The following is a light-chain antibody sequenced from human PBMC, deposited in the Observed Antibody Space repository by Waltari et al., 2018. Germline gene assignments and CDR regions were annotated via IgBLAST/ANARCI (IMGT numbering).Light chain of an antibody. J-gene: IGKJ3*01. CDR3: QQYYSTICT. V-gene: IGKV4-1*01. CDR1: QSVLYRSNSKNY. CDR2: GAS. Sequence: DIVVTQSPDSLAVFLGERATINCKSSQSVLYRSNSKNYLAWYQQKPGQPPKLLIYGASSRESGVPDRCSGSGCRTDFTLTINSLQAEDVAVYYCQQYYSTICTFGPGTKVDLK.